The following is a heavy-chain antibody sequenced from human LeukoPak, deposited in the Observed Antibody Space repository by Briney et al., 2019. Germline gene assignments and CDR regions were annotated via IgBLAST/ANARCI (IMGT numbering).Heavy chain of an antibody. J-gene: IGHJ4*02. V-gene: IGHV3-74*01. D-gene: IGHD5-18*01. Sequence: GGSLRLSCAASGLTFSDFWMHWVRQPPGKGLVWVALVKGDGRATIYADSVKGRFTISRDNAKNTLYLQMNSLRADDSGVYYCATGHSYGYDYWGQGVLVTVSS. CDR1: GLTFSDFW. CDR2: VKGDGRAT. CDR3: ATGHSYGYDY.